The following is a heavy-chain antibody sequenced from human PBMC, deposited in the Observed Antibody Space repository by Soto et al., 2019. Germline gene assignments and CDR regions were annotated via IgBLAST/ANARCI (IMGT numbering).Heavy chain of an antibody. D-gene: IGHD3-3*01. CDR1: CGAFIGYS. V-gene: IGHV4-34*01. CDR2: INHSGST. Sequence: SEPLSLTFAVYCGAFIGYSWTWIIQAPGKGLECIGEINHSGSTKYSPSLESRVTISLDTSKNHFSLKLSSVTAADTAVYYCATGFWSGPIAHYFDYWGQGTLVTVSS. CDR3: ATGFWSGPIAHYFDY. J-gene: IGHJ4*01.